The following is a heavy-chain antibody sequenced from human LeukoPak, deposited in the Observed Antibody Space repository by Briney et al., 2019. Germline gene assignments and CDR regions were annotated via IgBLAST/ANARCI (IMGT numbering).Heavy chain of an antibody. CDR2: INHSGST. CDR1: GGSFSGYY. Sequence: SETLSLTCAVYGGSFSGYYWSWIRQPPGKGLEWIGEINHSGSTNYNPSLKGRVTISVDTSKNQFSLKLSSVTAADTDVYYCARGTPIQLWFYPFPAWTHFDYWGQGTLVTVSS. CDR3: ARGTPIQLWFYPFPAWTHFDY. D-gene: IGHD5-18*01. V-gene: IGHV4-34*01. J-gene: IGHJ4*02.